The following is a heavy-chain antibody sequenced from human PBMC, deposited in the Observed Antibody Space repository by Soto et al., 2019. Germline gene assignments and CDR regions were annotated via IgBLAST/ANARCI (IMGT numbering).Heavy chain of an antibody. Sequence: GESLTLSWAASGFTFSHYIYHWVRQPPGKGLEWVAVIRDDGKKTNYATSVRGRFTASRDMSKRRIFLQMNNLSIDYSAIYSCVLEGVSHAFRWFDLWGQGTPVTVSS. CDR3: VLEGVSHAFRWFDL. J-gene: IGHJ5*02. D-gene: IGHD2-21*01. CDR1: GFTFSHYI. V-gene: IGHV3-30*13. CDR2: IRDDGKKT.